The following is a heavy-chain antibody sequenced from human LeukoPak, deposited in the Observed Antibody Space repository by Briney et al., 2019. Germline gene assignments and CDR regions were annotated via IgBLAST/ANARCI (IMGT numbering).Heavy chain of an antibody. CDR1: GGSISSYY. V-gene: IGHV4-59*08. CDR2: IYKTRST. Sequence: KASETLSLTRTVSGGSISSYYWSWIRQPPGKGLEWIGYIYKTRSTNYNPSLKSRVTISFDTSKNQFSLKLNSVTAADTAVYYCARRNILTEGEACDIWGQGTMVTVSS. D-gene: IGHD3-9*01. CDR3: ARRNILTEGEACDI. J-gene: IGHJ3*02.